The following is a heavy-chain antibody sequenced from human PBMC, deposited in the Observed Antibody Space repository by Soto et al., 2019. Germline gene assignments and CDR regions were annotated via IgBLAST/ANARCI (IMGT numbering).Heavy chain of an antibody. CDR3: ARQWSLDY. V-gene: IGHV4-59*08. D-gene: IGHD2-15*01. Sequence: PSETLSLTCTVSGGSIGSYYWSWIRQPPGKGLEWIGYISSSGSTTYNPSLKSRVTISVDTSKNQFSLKLSSVTAADTAVYYCARQWSLDYWGQGTLVTVSS. CDR2: ISSSGST. CDR1: GGSIGSYY. J-gene: IGHJ4*02.